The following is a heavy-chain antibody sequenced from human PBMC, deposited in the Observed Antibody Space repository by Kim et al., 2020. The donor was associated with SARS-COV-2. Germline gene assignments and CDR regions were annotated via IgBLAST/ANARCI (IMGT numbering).Heavy chain of an antibody. Sequence: GGSLRLSCAASGFTFTTYSMTWVRQAPGKGLEWVSYISSSSSTLYYAAAVGRFITISKNTNKTSFYLQMNSRRADTTAFYCSRGVIFGCGGVIVIPFDC. J-gene: IGHJ4*01. CDR2: ISSSSSTL. D-gene: IGHD3-16*02. V-gene: IGHV3-48*04. CDR1: GFTFTTYS. CDR3: RGVIFGCGGVIVIPFDC.